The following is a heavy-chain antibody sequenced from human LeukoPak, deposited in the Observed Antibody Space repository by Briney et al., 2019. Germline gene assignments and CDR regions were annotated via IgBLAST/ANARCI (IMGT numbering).Heavy chain of an antibody. J-gene: IGHJ4*02. CDR3: ARAGSFDY. Sequence: GGSLRLSCAASGFTFSSYSMNWVRQAPGKGLEWVSSISNSNSYIYYAVSVKGRFTISRDNAKNSLYLQMNSLRAEDTAVYYCARAGSFDYWGQGTLVTVSS. CDR2: ISNSNSYI. V-gene: IGHV3-21*01. D-gene: IGHD7-27*01. CDR1: GFTFSSYS.